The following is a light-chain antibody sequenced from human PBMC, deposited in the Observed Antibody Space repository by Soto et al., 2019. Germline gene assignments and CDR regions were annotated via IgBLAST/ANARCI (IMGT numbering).Light chain of an antibody. CDR3: QQYDRFSIT. Sequence: DLQMTQSPSPLSASVGARVTITCRASQSISTWLAWYQQKSGRAPKLLIYDSSSLESGVPSRFSVSGYGTACSLTIRSLQTDDGSTDVCQQYDRFSITFGQGTRLENK. J-gene: IGKJ5*01. CDR1: QSISTW. V-gene: IGKV1-5*01. CDR2: DSS.